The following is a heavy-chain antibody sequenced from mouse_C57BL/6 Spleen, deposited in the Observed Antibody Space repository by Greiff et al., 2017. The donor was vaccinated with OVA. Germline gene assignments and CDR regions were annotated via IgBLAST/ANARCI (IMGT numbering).Heavy chain of an antibody. J-gene: IGHJ2*01. Sequence: EVKVVESGGDLVKPGGSLKLSCAASGFTFSSYGMSWVRQTPDKRLEWVATISSGGSYIYYPDSVKGRFTISRDNAKNTLYLQMSSLKSEDTAMYYCARRGLLWHFDYWGQGTTLTVSS. CDR1: GFTFSSYG. V-gene: IGHV5-6*02. D-gene: IGHD2-1*01. CDR2: ISSGGSYI. CDR3: ARRGLLWHFDY.